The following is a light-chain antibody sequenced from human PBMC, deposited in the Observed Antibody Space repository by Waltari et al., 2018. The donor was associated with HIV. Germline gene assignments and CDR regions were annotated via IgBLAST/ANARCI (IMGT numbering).Light chain of an antibody. J-gene: IGLJ3*02. Sequence: QSVLTQPPSASGTPGQTVTISCSGSSSNIEINYVYWYQQLPGTAPKVLIYKSNQRPSGGPDRSSGSKSGTSASLAISGLRSEDEADYYCAAWDDSLSVVMFGGGTKLTVL. CDR2: KSN. CDR1: SSNIEINY. CDR3: AAWDDSLSVVM. V-gene: IGLV1-47*01.